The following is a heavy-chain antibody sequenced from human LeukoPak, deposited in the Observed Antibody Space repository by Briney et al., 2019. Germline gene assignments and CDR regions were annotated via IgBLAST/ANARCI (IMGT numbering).Heavy chain of an antibody. J-gene: IGHJ5*02. V-gene: IGHV1-2*06. D-gene: IGHD3-22*01. CDR1: GYTFTSYG. Sequence: GASVKVSCKASGYTFTSYGVTWVRQAPGQGLEWMGRINPNSGGTNYAQKFQGRVTMTRDTSISTAYMELSRLRSDDTAVYYCARGGVAHYYDSSGYYYSGDNWFDPWGQGTLVTVSS. CDR3: ARGGVAHYYDSSGYYYSGDNWFDP. CDR2: INPNSGGT.